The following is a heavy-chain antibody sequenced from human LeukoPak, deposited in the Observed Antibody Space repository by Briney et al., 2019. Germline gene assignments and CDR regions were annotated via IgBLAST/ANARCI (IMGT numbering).Heavy chain of an antibody. CDR1: GFSFRNYG. V-gene: IGHV3-30*02. D-gene: IGHD6-19*01. CDR3: AKDPVRAGPWAFDI. J-gene: IGHJ3*02. Sequence: GGSLRLSCAASGFSFRNYGMHWVRRAPGKGLEWVAFIRYDGSNKYYADSVKGRFTISRDNSKNTLYLQMNSLRAEDTAVYYCAKDPVRAGPWAFDIWGQGTMVTVSS. CDR2: IRYDGSNK.